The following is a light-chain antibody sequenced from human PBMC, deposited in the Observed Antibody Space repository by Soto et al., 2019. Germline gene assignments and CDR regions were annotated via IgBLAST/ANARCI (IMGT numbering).Light chain of an antibody. V-gene: IGKV3-20*01. CDR1: QDVSGSY. CDR3: QHYSSSPWT. CDR2: ATS. J-gene: IGKJ1*01. Sequence: EIVLTQSPGTLSLSPGERATLSCRASQDVSGSYLAWYQQKPGQTPRLLIYATSRRATGIPDRFSGSWSGTDFTPRISRVEPEDFAVYYCQHYSSSPWTFGQGTTVEI.